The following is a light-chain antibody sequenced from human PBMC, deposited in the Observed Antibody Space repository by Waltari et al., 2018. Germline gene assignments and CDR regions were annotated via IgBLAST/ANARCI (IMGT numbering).Light chain of an antibody. Sequence: DIQMTQSPSSLSASVGDRVTITCRASQTISSYLYWYQQKPGKAPPLLIYTASSLQSGVPSRFSGSGSGTDFTLTISSLQPEDFATYYCQQSSSTPPWTFGQGTKVEIK. CDR3: QQSSSTPPWT. V-gene: IGKV1-39*01. J-gene: IGKJ1*01. CDR1: QTISSY. CDR2: TAS.